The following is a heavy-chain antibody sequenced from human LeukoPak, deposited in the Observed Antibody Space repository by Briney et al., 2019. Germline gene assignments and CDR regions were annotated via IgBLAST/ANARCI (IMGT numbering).Heavy chain of an antibody. CDR3: PTGSRDGYNFVY. CDR2: ISSSSDST. D-gene: IGHD5-24*01. V-gene: IGHV3-21*01. Sequence: AFISSSSDSTYYADSVKGRFSISRDNVKTSLYLQMNSLRVEDTAVYYCPTGSRDGYNFVYWGQGTLVTVSS. J-gene: IGHJ4*02.